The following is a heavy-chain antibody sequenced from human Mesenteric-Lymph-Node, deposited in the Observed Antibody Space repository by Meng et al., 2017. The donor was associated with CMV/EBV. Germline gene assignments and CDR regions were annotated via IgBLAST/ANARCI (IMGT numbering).Heavy chain of an antibody. V-gene: IGHV3-9*01. Sequence: SLKISCAASGFTFDDYAMHRVRQAPGKGLEWVSGISWNSGNIGYADSVKGRFTLSRDNAKNSLYLQMNSLRAEDTALYYCAKVGTYYDFWTGGFDYWGQGTLVTVSS. CDR3: AKVGTYYDFWTGGFDY. CDR1: GFTFDDYA. CDR2: ISWNSGNI. J-gene: IGHJ4*02. D-gene: IGHD3-3*01.